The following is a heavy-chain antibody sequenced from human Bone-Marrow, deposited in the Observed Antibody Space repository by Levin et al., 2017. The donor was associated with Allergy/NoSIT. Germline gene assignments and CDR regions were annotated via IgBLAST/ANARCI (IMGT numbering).Heavy chain of an antibody. Sequence: KTGGSLRLSCSVSGGSISNYYWSWIRQPAGKGLEWIGRIYTRGATDYNPSLQSRVTLSVDTSKNQFSLKLTSVTAADTAVYYCARDYDFWSGYIGSDYWGQGTLVTVSS. CDR1: GGSISNYY. CDR3: ARDYDFWSGYIGSDY. J-gene: IGHJ4*02. CDR2: IYTRGAT. D-gene: IGHD3-3*01. V-gene: IGHV4-4*07.